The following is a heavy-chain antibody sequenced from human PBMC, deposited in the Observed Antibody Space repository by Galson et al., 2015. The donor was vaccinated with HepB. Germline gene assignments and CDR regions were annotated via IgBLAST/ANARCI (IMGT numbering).Heavy chain of an antibody. J-gene: IGHJ3*01. V-gene: IGHV3-48*01. D-gene: IGHD6-13*01. Sequence: LRLSCAASGSTFSSYNMNWVRQAPGKGLEWVSYISNGGRTIDYADSVKGRVAISRDNAKKSLYLQMNSLRAEDTAVYYCARDAGYSRSHDAFDFWGQGTMVTVSS. CDR3: ARDAGYSRSHDAFDF. CDR1: GSTFSSYN. CDR2: ISNGGRTI.